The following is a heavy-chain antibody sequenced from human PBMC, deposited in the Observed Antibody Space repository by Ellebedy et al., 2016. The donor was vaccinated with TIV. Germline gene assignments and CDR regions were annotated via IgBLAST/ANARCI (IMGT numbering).Heavy chain of an antibody. CDR3: ARDVYSRGDY. D-gene: IGHD6-13*01. Sequence: GGSLRLXCAASGFTFSSYSMNWVRQTPGKGLEWVSYISSSTTTISYADSVKGRFTISRDNAKNSLYLQMDTLRGEDTAVYYCARDVYSRGDYWGQGTLVTVSS. CDR2: ISSSTTTI. CDR1: GFTFSSYS. V-gene: IGHV3-48*01. J-gene: IGHJ4*02.